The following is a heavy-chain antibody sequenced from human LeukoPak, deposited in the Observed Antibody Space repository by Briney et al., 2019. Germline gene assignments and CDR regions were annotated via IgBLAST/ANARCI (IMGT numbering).Heavy chain of an antibody. CDR2: IDSNGIST. J-gene: IGHJ6*02. Sequence: GGSLRLSCAASGFTFSNYWMHWVRQAPGKGLVWVSRIDSNGISTTYVDSVKGRFTISRDNAKKTLYLQMNSLRAEDTAVYYCARDRTAWFGDPLIGYGMDVWGQGTTVTVSS. D-gene: IGHD3-10*01. CDR1: GFTFSNYW. V-gene: IGHV3-74*03. CDR3: ARDRTAWFGDPLIGYGMDV.